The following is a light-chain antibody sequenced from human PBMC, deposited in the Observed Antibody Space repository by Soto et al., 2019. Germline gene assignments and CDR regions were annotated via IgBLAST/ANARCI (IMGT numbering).Light chain of an antibody. CDR2: EVS. Sequence: QSVLTQPASVSGSPGQSITISCTGTSSDVGGYKYVSWYQQHPGKTPKLLIYEVSNRPSGVSSRFSGSKSGNTASLTISGLQAEDEAAYYCTSYTSSATGVFGGGTKLTVL. V-gene: IGLV2-14*01. J-gene: IGLJ2*01. CDR1: SSDVGGYKY. CDR3: TSYTSSATGV.